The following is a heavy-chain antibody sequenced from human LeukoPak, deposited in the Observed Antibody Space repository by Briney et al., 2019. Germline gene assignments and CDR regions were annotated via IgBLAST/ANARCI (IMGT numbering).Heavy chain of an antibody. Sequence: ASVTVSFKLSGYTLTELSMHWVRQTPGKGLEWMGGFDPEDGETLYAQKFQGRVTMTEDTSTDTAYMELSSLRSDDTAVYYCATDQRGAGLGFRYGSGSYNGLDVWGQGTTVTVSS. D-gene: IGHD3-10*01. J-gene: IGHJ6*02. CDR1: GYTLTELS. CDR2: FDPEDGET. V-gene: IGHV1-24*01. CDR3: ATDQRGAGLGFRYGSGSYNGLDV.